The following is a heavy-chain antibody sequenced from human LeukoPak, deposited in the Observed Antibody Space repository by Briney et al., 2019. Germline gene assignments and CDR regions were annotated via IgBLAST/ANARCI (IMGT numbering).Heavy chain of an antibody. V-gene: IGHV3-7*01. Sequence: GGSLRPSCAASGFSLSNYWMNWVRQAPGKGLEWVANIKQDGSEKNYVDSVKGRFTISRDNAKNSLILQMNSLRDEDTAVYYCARGVWAPFDYWGQGTLVTVSS. CDR1: GFSLSNYW. CDR3: ARGVWAPFDY. J-gene: IGHJ4*02. D-gene: IGHD7-27*01. CDR2: IKQDGSEK.